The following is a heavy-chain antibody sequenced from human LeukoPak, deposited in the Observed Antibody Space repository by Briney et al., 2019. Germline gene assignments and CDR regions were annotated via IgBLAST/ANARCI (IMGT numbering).Heavy chain of an antibody. D-gene: IGHD6-13*01. J-gene: IGHJ4*02. Sequence: GGSLRLSCEASGFTFSNYAMSWVRQAPGKGLECVSPISGSGGSTYYRDSVKGRFTVSRDNSKNTLYLQMNSLRAEDTAVYYCAKSPAGSSWPSVDYWGQGTLVTVSS. V-gene: IGHV3-23*01. CDR2: ISGSGGST. CDR1: GFTFSNYA. CDR3: AKSPAGSSWPSVDY.